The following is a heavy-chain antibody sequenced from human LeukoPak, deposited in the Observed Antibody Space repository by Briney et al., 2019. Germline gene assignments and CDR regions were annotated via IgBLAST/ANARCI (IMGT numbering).Heavy chain of an antibody. CDR2: IIAIFGTA. J-gene: IGHJ3*02. CDR3: ARPLAATGAFDI. Sequence: ASVKVSCKASGGTFSSYAISWVRQAPGQGLEWMGGIIAIFGTANYAQKFQGRVTITTDESTSTAYMELSSLRSEDTAVYYCARPLAATGAFDIWGQGTMVTVSS. CDR1: GGTFSSYA. V-gene: IGHV1-69*05. D-gene: IGHD6-25*01.